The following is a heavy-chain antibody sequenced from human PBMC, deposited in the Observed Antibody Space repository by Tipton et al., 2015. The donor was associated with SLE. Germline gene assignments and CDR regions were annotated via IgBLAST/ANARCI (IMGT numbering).Heavy chain of an antibody. D-gene: IGHD3-10*01. CDR2: IYYSGST. V-gene: IGHV4-59*11. Sequence: TLSLTCTVSGGSISSHYWSWIRQPPGKGLEWIGYIYYSGSTNYNPSLKSRVTISVDTSKNQFSLKLSSVTAAGTAVYYCARDLRGAVRFRESQIYNWFDPWGQGTLVTVSS. J-gene: IGHJ5*02. CDR3: ARDLRGAVRFRESQIYNWFDP. CDR1: GGSISSHY.